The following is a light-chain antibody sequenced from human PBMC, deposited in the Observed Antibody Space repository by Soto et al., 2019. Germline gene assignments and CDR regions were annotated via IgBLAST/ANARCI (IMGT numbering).Light chain of an antibody. V-gene: IGKV1-5*01. CDR1: QTIGSW. Sequence: DIQMTQSPSTLSASLGERVHVTCRARQTIGSWLAWYQQKPGRAPKLLIFYASSLESGVPSRVRGNGSGTESTLTISGLQPDDVASYYCQQYNSYSGMFGQGTKVDI. CDR2: YAS. CDR3: QQYNSYSGM. J-gene: IGKJ1*01.